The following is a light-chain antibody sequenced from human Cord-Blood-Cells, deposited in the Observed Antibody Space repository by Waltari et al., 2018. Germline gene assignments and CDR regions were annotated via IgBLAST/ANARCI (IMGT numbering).Light chain of an antibody. V-gene: IGKV1-39*01. Sequence: DIQMTQYPSSLSASVGDRVTITCRARQSISSYLNLYQQKPGKAPKLLIYAASSLQSGVPSRFSGSGSGTDFTLTISSLQPEDFATYYCQQSYSTPYTFGQGTKLEIK. CDR2: AAS. CDR3: QQSYSTPYT. CDR1: QSISSY. J-gene: IGKJ2*01.